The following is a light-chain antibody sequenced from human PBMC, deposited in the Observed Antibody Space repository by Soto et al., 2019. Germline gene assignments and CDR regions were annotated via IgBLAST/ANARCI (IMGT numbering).Light chain of an antibody. V-gene: IGKV3-15*01. CDR2: GAS. Sequence: EIVLTQLPSSLSVYPGDRATLSCRASQGFNSYLGWYQHKPGQAPMLLIYGASTQAADVPARFSGSGSGTDFPLSSSSLQYEVSTSYYLQQYHDWYTFGVGTRLEIK. J-gene: IGKJ2*01. CDR1: QGFNSY. CDR3: QQYHDWYT.